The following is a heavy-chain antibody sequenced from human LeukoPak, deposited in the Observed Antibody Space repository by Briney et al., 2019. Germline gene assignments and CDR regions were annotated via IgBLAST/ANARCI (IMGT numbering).Heavy chain of an antibody. J-gene: IGHJ4*02. Sequence: GGSLRLSCAASGFAFNTYWMHWVRRAPGKGLEWVSNINCDGSRTTYADSVKGRFTISRDNAKNTLYLQMNSLRPEDTAVYYCARDRTYQFDQWGRGTLVTVSS. D-gene: IGHD2-2*01. CDR3: ARDRTYQFDQ. V-gene: IGHV3-74*03. CDR2: INCDGSRT. CDR1: GFAFNTYW.